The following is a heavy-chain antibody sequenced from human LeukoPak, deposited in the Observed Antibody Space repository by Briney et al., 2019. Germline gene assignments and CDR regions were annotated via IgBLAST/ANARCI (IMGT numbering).Heavy chain of an antibody. J-gene: IGHJ4*02. V-gene: IGHV3-48*01. CDR2: ISSGGSTI. Sequence: GGSLRLSCAASGLTFRTYSMNWVRQAPGKGLEWVSYISSGGSTIYYADSVKGRFTISRDNAKNSLYLQMNSLRAEDTAMYYCARDTYGSGNSYNAPLDYWAQGTLVTVSS. CDR3: ARDTYGSGNSYNAPLDY. CDR1: GLTFRTYS. D-gene: IGHD3-10*01.